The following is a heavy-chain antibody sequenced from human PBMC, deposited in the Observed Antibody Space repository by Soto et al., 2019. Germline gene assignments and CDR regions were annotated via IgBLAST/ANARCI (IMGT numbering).Heavy chain of an antibody. CDR2: IHSDGSST. J-gene: IGHJ3*01. CDR3: ARGQWGAFAL. Sequence: DVQLVESGGGSVQPGRSLSLSCAATGFTFSYSWMHWVRPAPGKGLVWVSRIHSDGSSTTDADSLKGRFTISRDNAKNTLYLQMNSLRAEDTAVYYCARGQWGAFALWGQGTMVTYAS. V-gene: IGHV3-74*01. D-gene: IGHD1-26*01. CDR1: GFTFSYSW.